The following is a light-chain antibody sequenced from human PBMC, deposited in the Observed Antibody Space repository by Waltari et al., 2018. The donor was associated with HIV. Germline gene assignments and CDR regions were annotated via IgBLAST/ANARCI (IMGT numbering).Light chain of an antibody. Sequence: DIVMTQSPDSLAVSLGERVIINCKSSRTILYNSDNRNYLVWYQQKPGQAPRILIYWACTRAFGVPERFSGSGSGTDFSLTISSLQDDDVAIYFCQQYYRLPVTFGGGTKVERK. CDR2: WAC. CDR1: RTILYNSDNRNY. J-gene: IGKJ4*02. V-gene: IGKV4-1*01. CDR3: QQYYRLPVT.